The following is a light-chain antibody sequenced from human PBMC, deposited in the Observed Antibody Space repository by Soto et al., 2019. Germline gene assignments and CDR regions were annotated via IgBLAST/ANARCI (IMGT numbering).Light chain of an antibody. CDR1: SSNIGANY. V-gene: IGLV1-51*01. CDR3: GTWDSSLSVGV. Sequence: QSVLTQPPSVSAAPGQKVTISCSGSSSNIGANYVSWYQHLPGTAPRLVIYENNKRPSGIPDRFSGSKSGTSATLGITGLQTGDEADFYCGTWDSSLSVGVFGTGTKLT. J-gene: IGLJ1*01. CDR2: ENN.